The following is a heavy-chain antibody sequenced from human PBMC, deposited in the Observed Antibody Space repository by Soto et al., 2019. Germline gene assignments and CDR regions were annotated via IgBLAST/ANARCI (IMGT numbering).Heavy chain of an antibody. Sequence: SETLSLTCTVSGGSISSGGYYWSWIRQHPGKGLEWIGYIYYSGSTYYNPSLKSRVTISVDTSKNQFSLKLSSENATDTAGNYCAREGAYGAVAYWGQETLVTVSS. D-gene: IGHD6-19*01. V-gene: IGHV4-31*03. J-gene: IGHJ4*02. CDR3: AREGAYGAVAY. CDR1: GGSISSGGYY. CDR2: IYYSGST.